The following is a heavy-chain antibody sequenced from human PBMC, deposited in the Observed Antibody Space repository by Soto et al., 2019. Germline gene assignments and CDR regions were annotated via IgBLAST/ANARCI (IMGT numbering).Heavy chain of an antibody. J-gene: IGHJ6*02. V-gene: IGHV4-59*01. D-gene: IGHD3-22*01. CDR3: ARDYYDEYYYYGMDV. CDR2: IYYSGST. Sequence: SETLSLTCTVSGGSISSYYWSWIRQPPGKGLEWIGYIYYSGSTNYNPSLKSRVTISVDTSKNQFSLKLSSVTAADTAVYYCARDYYDEYYYYGMDVWGQGTTVTVSS. CDR1: GGSISSYY.